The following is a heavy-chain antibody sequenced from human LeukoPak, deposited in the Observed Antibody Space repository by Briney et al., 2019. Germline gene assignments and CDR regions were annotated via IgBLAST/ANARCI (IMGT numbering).Heavy chain of an antibody. CDR2: IYYSGST. CDR1: GGSISRYY. Sequence: PSETLSLTCIVSGGSISRYYWSWIRQPPGKGLEWIGYIYYSGSTNYNPSLKSRVTISVDTSKNQFSLKLSSVTAADTAVYFCARGVDLGIRYYFDYWGQGTLVTVSS. CDR3: ARGVDLGIRYYFDY. V-gene: IGHV4-59*01. J-gene: IGHJ4*02. D-gene: IGHD3/OR15-3a*01.